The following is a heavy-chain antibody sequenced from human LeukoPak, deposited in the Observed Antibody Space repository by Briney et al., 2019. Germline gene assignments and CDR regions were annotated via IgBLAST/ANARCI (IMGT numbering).Heavy chain of an antibody. Sequence: PGGSLRLSCAASGFTFSSYSMNWVRQAPGKGLEWVSSISSSSSYIYYADSVKGRFTISRDNAKNSLYLQMNSLRAEDTAVHYCARDVEYSSSPGGYWGQGTLVTVSS. V-gene: IGHV3-21*01. J-gene: IGHJ4*02. CDR3: ARDVEYSSSPGGY. CDR2: ISSSSSYI. CDR1: GFTFSSYS. D-gene: IGHD6-6*01.